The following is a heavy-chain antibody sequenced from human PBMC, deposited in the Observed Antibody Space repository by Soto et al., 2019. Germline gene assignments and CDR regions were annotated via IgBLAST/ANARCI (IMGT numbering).Heavy chain of an antibody. CDR1: GYSFTNYA. D-gene: IGHD3-3*01. V-gene: IGHV1-3*01. Sequence: QVQLVQSGAEVKKPGASVKASCKTSGYSFTNYALHWVRQAPGQGLEWMGWINAGNGDTIYSQKFQGRVTLTRDTSATKAYMQLSILRSEDTAVYYCARDRINSFFRGVTPPGNWFDPWGQGTPVTVSS. CDR2: INAGNGDT. CDR3: ARDRINSFFRGVTPPGNWFDP. J-gene: IGHJ5*02.